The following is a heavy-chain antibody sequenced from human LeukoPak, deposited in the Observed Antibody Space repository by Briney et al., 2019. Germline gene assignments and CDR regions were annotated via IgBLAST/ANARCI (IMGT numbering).Heavy chain of an antibody. CDR3: ARDLSGRAYFDY. CDR1: GGSISSYY. J-gene: IGHJ4*02. CDR2: IYYSGST. D-gene: IGHD3-3*01. V-gene: IGHV4-59*01. Sequence: SETLSLTCTVSGGSISSYYWSWIRQPPGKGLEWIGYIYYSGSTNYNPSLKSRVTISVDTSKNQFSLKLSSVTAADTAVYYCARDLSGRAYFDYWGQGTLVTVSS.